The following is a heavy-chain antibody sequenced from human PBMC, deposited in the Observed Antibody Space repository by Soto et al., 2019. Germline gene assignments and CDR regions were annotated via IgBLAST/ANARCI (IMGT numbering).Heavy chain of an antibody. Sequence: EVQLVESGGGLVRPGGPRSLSFAAPGLTLISFGLNWVRQPPGRGWEWVSSIISSSSYIYYADSVKGRFTISRDNAKNSLYLQMNSLRAEDTAVYYCARDWGYYYYYGMDVWGQGTTVTVSS. V-gene: IGHV3-21*01. D-gene: IGHD3-16*01. CDR2: IISSSSYI. CDR3: ARDWGYYYYYGMDV. J-gene: IGHJ6*02. CDR1: GLTLISFG.